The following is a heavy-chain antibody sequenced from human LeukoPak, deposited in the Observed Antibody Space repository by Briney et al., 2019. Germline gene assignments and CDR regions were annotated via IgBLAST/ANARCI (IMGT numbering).Heavy chain of an antibody. D-gene: IGHD2-2*01. CDR3: ARMLTDIVVVPAAMVDGMDV. V-gene: IGHV4-34*01. J-gene: IGHJ6*02. Sequence: SETLSLTCAVYGGSFSGYYWSWIRQPPGKGLEWIGEINHSGSTNYNPSLKSRVTISVDTSMNQFSLKLSSVTAADTAVYYCARMLTDIVVVPAAMVDGMDVWGQGTTVTVSS. CDR1: GGSFSGYY. CDR2: INHSGST.